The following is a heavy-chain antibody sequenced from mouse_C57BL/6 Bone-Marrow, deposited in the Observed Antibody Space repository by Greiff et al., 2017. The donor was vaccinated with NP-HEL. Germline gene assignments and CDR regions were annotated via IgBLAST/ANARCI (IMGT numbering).Heavy chain of an antibody. Sequence: EVMLVESGGGLVQPGGSLKLSCAASGFTFSDYGMAWVRQAPRKGPEWVAFISNLAYSIYYADTVTGRFTISRENAKNTLYLEMSSLRSEDTAMYYCARHPLPLGYFDVWGTGTTVTVSS. D-gene: IGHD1-2*01. CDR3: ARHPLPLGYFDV. CDR2: ISNLAYSI. V-gene: IGHV5-15*01. J-gene: IGHJ1*03. CDR1: GFTFSDYG.